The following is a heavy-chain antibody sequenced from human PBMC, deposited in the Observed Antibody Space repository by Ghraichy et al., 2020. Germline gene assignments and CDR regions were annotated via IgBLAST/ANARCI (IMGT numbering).Heavy chain of an antibody. CDR2: MNPNSGNT. J-gene: IGHJ4*02. CDR1: GYTFTSYD. D-gene: IGHD2-2*02. Sequence: ASVKVSFKASGYTFTSYDINWVRQATGQGLEWMGWMNPNSGNTGYAQKFQGRVTMTRNTSISTAYMELSSLRSEDTAVYYCARGQYYCSSTSCYTVDYWGQGTLVTVSS. V-gene: IGHV1-8*01. CDR3: ARGQYYCSSTSCYTVDY.